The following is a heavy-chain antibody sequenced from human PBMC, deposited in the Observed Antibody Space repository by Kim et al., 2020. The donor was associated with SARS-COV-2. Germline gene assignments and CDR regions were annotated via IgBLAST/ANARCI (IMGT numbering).Heavy chain of an antibody. J-gene: IGHJ6*02. CDR3: AKGGITRDFYYSYGMDV. D-gene: IGHD2-21*02. CDR2: LSFDGRNE. Sequence: GGSLRLSCVGSGFTFSRYGMFWVRQAPGKGLEWVAVLSFDGRNEHYADSVKGRFIVSRDNSKNTVYLQMNSLRIDDTAVYYCAKGGITRDFYYSYGMDVGGQGTTVIVSS. CDR1: GFTFSRYG. V-gene: IGHV3-30*18.